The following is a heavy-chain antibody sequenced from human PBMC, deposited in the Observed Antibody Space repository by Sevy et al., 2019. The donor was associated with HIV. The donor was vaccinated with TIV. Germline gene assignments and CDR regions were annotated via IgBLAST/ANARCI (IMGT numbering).Heavy chain of an antibody. CDR3: ARARSAGTTNYYYGMDV. J-gene: IGHJ6*02. CDR2: IKQDGSEK. V-gene: IGHV3-7*01. CDR1: GFTFSSYW. Sequence: GGSLRLSCAASGFTFSSYWMSWVRQAPGKGLEWVANIKQDGSEKYYVDSVKGRFTNSRDNAKNSLYLQMNSLRAEDTAVYYCARARSAGTTNYYYGMDVWGQGTTVTVSS. D-gene: IGHD1-1*01.